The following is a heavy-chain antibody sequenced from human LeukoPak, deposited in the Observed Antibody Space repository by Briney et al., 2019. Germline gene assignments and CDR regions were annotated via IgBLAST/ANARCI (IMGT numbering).Heavy chain of an antibody. CDR2: ISSSSSTI. V-gene: IGHV3-48*04. J-gene: IGHJ6*03. D-gene: IGHD4-17*01. CDR1: GFTFSSYS. CDR3: ARDTQIRHYYYYMDV. Sequence: GGSLRLSCAASGFTFSSYSMNWARQAPGKGLEWVSYISSSSSTINYADSVKGRFTISRDNAKNSLYLQMNCLRAEDTAVYYCARDTQIRHYYYYMDVWGKGTTVTVSS.